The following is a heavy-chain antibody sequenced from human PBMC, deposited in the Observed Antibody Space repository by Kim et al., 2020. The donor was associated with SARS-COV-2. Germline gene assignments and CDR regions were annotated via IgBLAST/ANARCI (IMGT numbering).Heavy chain of an antibody. CDR3: ARHRAAGGNYYYGMDV. V-gene: IGHV5-51*01. Sequence: GESLKISCEASGFNFGNYWIARVRHMPGKGLEWVGIINPTDSDTRYSPSIQGQVTISAAKSINIAYLQWSSLKASDTGMYYCARHRAAGGNYYYGMDVWGHGTMVTVSS. D-gene: IGHD6-13*01. CDR2: INPTDSDT. CDR1: GFNFGNYW. J-gene: IGHJ6*02.